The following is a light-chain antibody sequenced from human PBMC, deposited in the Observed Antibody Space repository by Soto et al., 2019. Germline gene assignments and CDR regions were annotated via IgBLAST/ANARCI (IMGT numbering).Light chain of an antibody. J-gene: IGKJ1*01. CDR3: QQYKDWPTT. Sequence: EKVMTQSPATLSVSPGERSTLFGMASQSVSSTVAWYQQKPGQAPRLLIYGASTRATGIPARFSGSGSGTEFTLTISSLQPEDFAVYCCQQYKDWPTTFGQGTKVDIK. CDR1: QSVSST. V-gene: IGKV3-15*01. CDR2: GAS.